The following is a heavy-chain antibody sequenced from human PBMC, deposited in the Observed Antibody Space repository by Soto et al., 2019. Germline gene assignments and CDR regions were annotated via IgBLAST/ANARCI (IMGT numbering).Heavy chain of an antibody. V-gene: IGHV3-48*01. J-gene: IGHJ4*02. CDR3: APTPGDHRDY. Sequence: GGSLRLSCAASGFTFSSYSMNWVRQAPGKGLEWISYISGGTTTMYYADSVKGRFTISRDNAKKSLYLQMNSLRVEDTAVYYCAPTPGDHRDYRGQGTLVTVSS. D-gene: IGHD4-17*01. CDR2: ISGGTTTM. CDR1: GFTFSSYS.